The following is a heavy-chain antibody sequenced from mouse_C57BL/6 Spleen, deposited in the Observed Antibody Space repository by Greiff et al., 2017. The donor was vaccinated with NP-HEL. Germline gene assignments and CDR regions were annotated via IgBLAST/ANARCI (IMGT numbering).Heavy chain of an antibody. CDR1: GYTFTSYW. CDR2: IYPGSGST. V-gene: IGHV1-55*01. J-gene: IGHJ4*01. D-gene: IGHD1-1*01. Sequence: VQLQQPGAELVKPGASVKMSCKASGYTFTSYWITWVKQRPGQGLEWIGDIYPGSGSTNYNEKFKSKATLTVDTSSSPAYMQLSSLTSEDSAVYYCGGTPDYYGSSLYAMDYWGQGTSVTVSS. CDR3: GGTPDYYGSSLYAMDY.